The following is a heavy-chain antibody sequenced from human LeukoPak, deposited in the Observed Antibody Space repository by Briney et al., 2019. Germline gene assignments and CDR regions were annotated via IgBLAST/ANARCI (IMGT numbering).Heavy chain of an antibody. CDR1: GGSISSYY. CDR2: FSYSGNT. J-gene: IGHJ4*02. V-gene: IGHV4-59*06. CDR3: ARGDYDSSGYLYYFDP. D-gene: IGHD3-22*01. Sequence: SETLSLTCTVSGGSISSYYWTWLRQLPGRGLEWIGYFSYSGNTYYNPSLQSRVTVSVDTPKNQFSLKLRSVTAADTAVYYCARGDYDSSGYLYYFDPWGQGTLVTVSS.